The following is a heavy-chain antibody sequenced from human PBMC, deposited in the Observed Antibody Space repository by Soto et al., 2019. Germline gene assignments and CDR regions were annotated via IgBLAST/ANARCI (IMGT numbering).Heavy chain of an antibody. CDR1: GGSFSGYY. J-gene: IGHJ4*02. CDR3: ARGRPRQWLTPYYFDY. Sequence: SETLSLTCAVYGGSFSGYYWSWIRQPPGKGLEWIGEINHSGSTNYNPSLKSRVTISVDTSKNQFSLKLSSVTAADTAVYYCARGRPRQWLTPYYFDYWGQGALVTVSS. D-gene: IGHD6-19*01. CDR2: INHSGST. V-gene: IGHV4-34*01.